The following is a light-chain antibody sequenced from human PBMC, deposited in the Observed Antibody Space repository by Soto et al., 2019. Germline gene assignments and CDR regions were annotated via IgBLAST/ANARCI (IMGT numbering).Light chain of an antibody. CDR1: QSISSY. CDR2: AAS. J-gene: IGKJ1*01. V-gene: IGKV1-39*01. Sequence: EIQMSHAQASRFAFVGDRVTITFRASQSISSYLNWYQQKPGKAPKLLIYAASRLQSGVPSRFSDSRSGTDFTFAICSFQPDHFAAYYCSQSYSRVTFGQGTKVDI. CDR3: SQSYSRVT.